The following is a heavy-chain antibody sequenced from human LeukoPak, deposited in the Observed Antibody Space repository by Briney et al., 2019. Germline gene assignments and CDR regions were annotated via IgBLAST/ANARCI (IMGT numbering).Heavy chain of an antibody. D-gene: IGHD6-13*01. Sequence: GGSLTLSCAVSGFTVSSNYMSWVRQAPGKGLEWVSDIYNDGSTFYADSVNGRFTISRDNSKNTLYLQMNSLRAEDTAVYYCAITGESSNWALYFDYWGQGTLVTVSS. CDR3: AITGESSNWALYFDY. V-gene: IGHV3-53*01. CDR2: IYNDGST. CDR1: GFTVSSNY. J-gene: IGHJ4*02.